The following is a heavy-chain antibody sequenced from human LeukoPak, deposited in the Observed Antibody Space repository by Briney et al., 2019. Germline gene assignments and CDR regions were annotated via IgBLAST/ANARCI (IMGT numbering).Heavy chain of an antibody. J-gene: IGHJ4*02. Sequence: GGSLRLSCAASGFTFSSYTMNWVRQAPGKGLEWVSSISSSSSYIYYADSVKGRFTISRDNAKNSLYLQMNSLRAEDTAMYYCARDRIAATGSLYSSAPDYWGQGTLITVSS. D-gene: IGHD6-13*01. CDR3: ARDRIAATGSLYSSAPDY. CDR2: ISSSSSYI. CDR1: GFTFSSYT. V-gene: IGHV3-21*01.